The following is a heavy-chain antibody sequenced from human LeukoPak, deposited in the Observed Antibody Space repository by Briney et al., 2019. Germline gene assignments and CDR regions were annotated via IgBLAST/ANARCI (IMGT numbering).Heavy chain of an antibody. CDR1: GFTFSSHG. J-gene: IGHJ4*02. V-gene: IGHV3-23*01. Sequence: GGTLRLSCGASGFTFSSHGMNWVRQAPGKGLEWVSGISPSGGITYYTDSVKGRFTISRDNSKNTVSLQMNSLRGEDTAVYYCAKSGLNRFDYWGQGTLVTVSS. CDR2: ISPSGGIT. CDR3: AKSGLNRFDY. D-gene: IGHD2-15*01.